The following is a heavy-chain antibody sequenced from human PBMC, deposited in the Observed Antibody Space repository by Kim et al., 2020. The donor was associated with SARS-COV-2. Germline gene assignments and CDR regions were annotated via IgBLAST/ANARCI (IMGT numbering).Heavy chain of an antibody. CDR1: GDSISRSSNY. V-gene: IGHV4-39*01. J-gene: IGHJ4*02. CDR2: INYSGNT. Sequence: SETLSLTCTVSGDSISRSSNYWGWIRQPPGKGLEWIGSINYSGNTYYNPSLNSRVTISVDTSKNQFSLRMRSVTAADTAVYYCARLVSENSAVEYWGQGTLVTVSS. CDR3: ARLVSENSAVEY.